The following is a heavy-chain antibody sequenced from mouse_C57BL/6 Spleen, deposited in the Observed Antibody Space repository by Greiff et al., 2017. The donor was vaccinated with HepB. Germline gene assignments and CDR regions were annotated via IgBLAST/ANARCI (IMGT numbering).Heavy chain of an antibody. D-gene: IGHD1-1*01. CDR2: INPNNGGT. J-gene: IGHJ2*01. CDR3: ARGEGYDGSSYYFDY. V-gene: IGHV1-26*01. CDR1: GYTFTDYY. Sequence: EVQLQQSGPELVKPGASVKISCKASGYTFTDYYMNWVKQSHGKSLEWIGDINPNNGGTSYNQKFKGKATLTVDKSSSTAYLELRSLTSEDSAVYYCARGEGYDGSSYYFDYWGQGTTLTVSS.